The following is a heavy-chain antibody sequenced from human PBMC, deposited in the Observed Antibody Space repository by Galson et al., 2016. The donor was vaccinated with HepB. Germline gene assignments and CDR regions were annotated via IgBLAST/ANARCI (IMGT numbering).Heavy chain of an antibody. CDR2: IYYSGST. J-gene: IGHJ4*02. D-gene: IGHD6-13*01. CDR1: GGSISSYY. V-gene: IGHV4-59*01. Sequence: SETLSLTCTVSGGSISSYYWSWIRQPPGKGLAWIGYIYYSGSTNYNPSLKSRVTISVDTSKNQFSLKLSSVTAADTAVYYCAREGRWGSSWFLYWGQGTLVTVSS. CDR3: AREGRWGSSWFLY.